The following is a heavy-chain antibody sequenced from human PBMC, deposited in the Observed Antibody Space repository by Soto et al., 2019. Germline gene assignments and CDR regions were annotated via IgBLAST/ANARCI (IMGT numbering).Heavy chain of an antibody. CDR2: IYYSGST. CDR1: GGSISSYY. CDR3: ARVGRFGELSAVDY. Sequence: QVQLQESGPGLVKPSETLSLTCTVSGGSISSYYWSWIRQPPGKGLEWIGYIYYSGSTNYNPSLKSRVTISVDTSKNQFSLKLSSVTAADTAVYYCARVGRFGELSAVDYWGQGTLVTVSS. J-gene: IGHJ4*02. D-gene: IGHD3-10*01. V-gene: IGHV4-59*01.